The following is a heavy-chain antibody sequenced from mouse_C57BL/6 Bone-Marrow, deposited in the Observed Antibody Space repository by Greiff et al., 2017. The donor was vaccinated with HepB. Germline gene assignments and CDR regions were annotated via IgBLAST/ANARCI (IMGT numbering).Heavy chain of an antibody. CDR2: ISNGGGST. CDR3: ARHSGYYSLAY. CDR1: GFTFSDYY. Sequence: EVMLVESGGGLVQPGGSLKLSCAASGFTFSDYYMYWVRQTPEKRLEWVAYISNGGGSTYYPDTVKGRFTISRDNAKNTLYLQMSRLKSEDTAMYYCARHSGYYSLAYWGQGTLVTVSA. J-gene: IGHJ3*01. D-gene: IGHD2-3*01. V-gene: IGHV5-12*01.